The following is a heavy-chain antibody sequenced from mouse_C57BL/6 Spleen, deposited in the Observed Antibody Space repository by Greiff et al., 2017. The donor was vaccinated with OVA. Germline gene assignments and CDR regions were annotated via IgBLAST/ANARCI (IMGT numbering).Heavy chain of an antibody. Sequence: VQLQQSGPELVKPGASVKISCKASGYAFSSSWMNWVKQRPGKGLEWIGRIYPGDGATKYNGKFKGKATRTADKSSSTAYMQLSSLTSEDSAVYFCARTVELPWYFEVWGTGTTVTVSS. V-gene: IGHV1-82*01. CDR1: GYAFSSSW. CDR3: ARTVELPWYFEV. D-gene: IGHD1-1*01. J-gene: IGHJ1*03. CDR2: IYPGDGAT.